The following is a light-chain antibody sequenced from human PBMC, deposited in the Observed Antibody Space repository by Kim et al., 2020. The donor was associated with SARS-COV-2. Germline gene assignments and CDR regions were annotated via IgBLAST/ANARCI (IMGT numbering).Light chain of an antibody. CDR3: SSSAGSNYV. CDR2: EVT. V-gene: IGLV2-8*01. J-gene: IGLJ1*01. CDR1: SSDVGGSNY. Sequence: QSALTQPPSASGSPGQSVTISCTGSSSDVGGSNYVSWYQQHPGKVPKVLIYEVTKRPSGVPDRFSGSRSGNTASLTVSGLQADDEADYYCSSSAGSNYVFGGGTKVTVL.